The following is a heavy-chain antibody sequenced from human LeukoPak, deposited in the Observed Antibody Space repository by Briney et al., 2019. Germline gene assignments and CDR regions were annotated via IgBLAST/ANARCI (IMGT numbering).Heavy chain of an antibody. CDR3: AREDFWRFDY. CDR2: IKPDGSDK. D-gene: IGHD3-3*01. J-gene: IGHJ4*02. V-gene: IGHV3-7*01. CDR1: GFTFSSYS. Sequence: GGSLRLSCAASGFTFSSYSMNWVRQAPGKGLECVAKIKPDGSDKFYEDSVKGRFTISRDNAKNSLYLQMNSLTAEDTAVYYCAREDFWRFDYWGQGTMVTASS.